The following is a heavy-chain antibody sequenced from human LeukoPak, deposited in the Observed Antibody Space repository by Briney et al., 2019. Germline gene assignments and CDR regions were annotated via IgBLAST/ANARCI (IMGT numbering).Heavy chain of an antibody. CDR1: GSSLTTSGVG. CDR2: IYRDDDK. D-gene: IGHD6-19*01. CDR3: AHMTAVTGTFDY. Sequence: VSGPTLVNPTQTLTLTCTFSGSSLTTSGVGVGWIRQPPGKALEWLALIYRDDDKRYSPSLKSRLTITRGTSKNQVVLTMTNMDPVDTATFYCAHMTAVTGTFDYWGQGTLATVSS. J-gene: IGHJ4*02. V-gene: IGHV2-5*02.